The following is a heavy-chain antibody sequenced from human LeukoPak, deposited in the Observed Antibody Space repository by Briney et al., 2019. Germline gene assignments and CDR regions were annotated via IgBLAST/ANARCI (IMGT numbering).Heavy chain of an antibody. V-gene: IGHV3-21*01. CDR1: GFTVSSYS. Sequence: GGSLRLSCAASGFTVSSYSMNWVRQAPGKGLEWVSSISSSSSYIYYADSVKGRFTISRDNAKNSLYLQMNSLRAEDTAVYYCVSNYGSGSSFDYWGQGTLVTVSS. CDR2: ISSSSSYI. J-gene: IGHJ4*02. CDR3: VSNYGSGSSFDY. D-gene: IGHD3-10*01.